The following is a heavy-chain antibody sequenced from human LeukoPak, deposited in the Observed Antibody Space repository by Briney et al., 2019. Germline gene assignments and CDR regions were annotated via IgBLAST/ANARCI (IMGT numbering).Heavy chain of an antibody. V-gene: IGHV4-4*07. J-gene: IGHJ4*02. CDR3: ARGIADHYSFDS. CDR2: IYSTGST. CDR1: GGSINFYY. Sequence: SETLSLTCTVSGGSINFYYWNWIRQPAGKGLEWIGRIYSTGSTNYSPSLKSRVTMSVDKSKNQFSLNLSSVTAADTAVYYCARGIADHYSFDSSGQGILVTVSS. D-gene: IGHD6-13*01.